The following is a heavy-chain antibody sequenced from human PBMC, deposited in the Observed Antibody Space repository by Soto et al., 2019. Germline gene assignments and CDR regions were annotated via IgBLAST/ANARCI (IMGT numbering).Heavy chain of an antibody. D-gene: IGHD2-15*01. CDR3: ARTPRAQMIVLEAATRFDY. CDR1: GYTFTTYG. CDR2: ISPYNGDT. V-gene: IGHV1-18*04. Sequence: QVQLVQSGAEVKRPGASLKVSCKASGYTFTTYGFNWVRQAPGQGLEWMGWISPYNGDTNYAQNFQGRVTLTTDTSTRTGYMELRSLTSDDTAVYYCARTPRAQMIVLEAATRFDYWGQGTLVTVSS. J-gene: IGHJ4*02.